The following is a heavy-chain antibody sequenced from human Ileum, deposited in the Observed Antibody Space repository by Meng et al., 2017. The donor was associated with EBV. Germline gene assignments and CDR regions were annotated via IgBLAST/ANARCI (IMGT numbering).Heavy chain of an antibody. CDR3: ARNVPGTSAYYD. CDR2: IYYSGST. Sequence: AQMRGSAPGMVKPSETLSFTSPVSGYSIRSTNWWGWIRQPPGKGLEWIGYIYYSGSTSYNPSLKSRVTMSVDTSKNQFSLNLNSVTAVDTAVYYCARNVPGTSAYYDWGQGTLVTVSS. J-gene: IGHJ4*02. V-gene: IGHV4-28*01. D-gene: IGHD3-22*01. CDR1: GYSIRSTNW.